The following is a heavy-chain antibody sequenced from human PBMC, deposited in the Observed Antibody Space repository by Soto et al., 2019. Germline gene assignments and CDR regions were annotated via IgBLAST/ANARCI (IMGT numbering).Heavy chain of an antibody. CDR1: GFTFSSYS. V-gene: IGHV3-21*01. Sequence: GGSLRLSCAASGFTFSSYSMNWVRQAPGKGLEWVSSISSSSSYIYYADSVKGRFTISRDNAKNSLYLQMNSLRAEDTAVYYCARDLEVSYGSGSYHGWGQGTLVTVSS. CDR3: ARDLEVSYGSGSYHG. D-gene: IGHD3-10*01. J-gene: IGHJ4*02. CDR2: ISSSSSYI.